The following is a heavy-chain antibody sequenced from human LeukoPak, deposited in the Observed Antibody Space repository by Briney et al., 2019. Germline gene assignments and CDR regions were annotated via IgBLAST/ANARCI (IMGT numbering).Heavy chain of an antibody. CDR2: ISGSGGST. CDR3: AKDYTVTPLYYFDY. D-gene: IGHD4-17*01. CDR1: GFTFSSYA. J-gene: IGHJ4*02. V-gene: IGHV3-23*01. Sequence: GGSLRLSCAASGFTFSSYAMSWVRQAPGKGLEWVSAISGSGGSTYYADSVKGRFTISRDNSKSTLYLQMNSLRAEDTAVYYCAKDYTVTPLYYFDYWGQRTLVTVSS.